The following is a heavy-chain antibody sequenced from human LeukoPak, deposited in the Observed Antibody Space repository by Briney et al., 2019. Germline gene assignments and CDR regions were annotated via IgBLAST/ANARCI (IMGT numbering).Heavy chain of an antibody. V-gene: IGHV1-69*05. CDR2: IIPIFGTT. CDR3: ARDLYCTLGVCFSPGAFDL. D-gene: IGHD2-8*01. J-gene: IGHJ3*01. CDR1: GDSFGSYS. Sequence: SVEVSCKSSGDSFGSYSFSWVRQAPGQGLEWMGVIIPIFGTTKYAQKFQGRVTISTDESTSTAYMELSSLRSEDTAIYYCARDLYCTLGVCFSPGAFDLCAQGTMVTVSS.